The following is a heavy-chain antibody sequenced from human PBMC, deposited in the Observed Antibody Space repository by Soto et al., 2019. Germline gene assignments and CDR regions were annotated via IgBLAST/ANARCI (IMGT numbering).Heavy chain of an antibody. Sequence: QITLKESGPTLVKPTQTLTPTCTFSGFSLSTSGVGVGWLRQPPGKALEWLALIYWEEDKRYSPSLKSRLTITKDTSKIQVVLTMTNMDPVDTATYYCAHRKGSGSYSPRNWFDPWGQGTLVTVSS. CDR2: IYWEEDK. V-gene: IGHV2-5*02. CDR1: GFSLSTSGVG. J-gene: IGHJ5*02. CDR3: AHRKGSGSYSPRNWFDP. D-gene: IGHD3-10*01.